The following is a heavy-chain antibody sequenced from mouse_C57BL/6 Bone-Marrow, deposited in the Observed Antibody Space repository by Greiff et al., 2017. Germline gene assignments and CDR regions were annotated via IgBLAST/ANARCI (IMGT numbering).Heavy chain of an antibody. CDR3: ARAYGSSY. CDR2: IYPGSGST. D-gene: IGHD1-1*01. CDR1: GYTFTSYW. V-gene: IGHV1-55*01. J-gene: IGHJ2*01. Sequence: QVQLQQSGAELVKPGASVKMSCKASGYTFTSYWITWVKQRPGQGLEWIGDIYPGSGSTNYNENFKSKATLSVDTSSSTAYMQLSSLTAEDSAVYYCARAYGSSYWGQGTTLTVSS.